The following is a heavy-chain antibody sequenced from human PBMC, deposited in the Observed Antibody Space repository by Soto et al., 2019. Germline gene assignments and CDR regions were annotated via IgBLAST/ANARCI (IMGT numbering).Heavy chain of an antibody. CDR2: IYSGGST. CDR1: GFTVSSNY. J-gene: IGHJ4*02. CDR3: ARDLGLLKSLFDY. D-gene: IGHD3-16*01. V-gene: IGHV3-53*01. Sequence: PGGSLRLSCAASGFTVSSNYMSWVRQAPGKGLEWVSVIYSGGSTYYADSVQGRFTISRDNSKRSVFLDLNSLRVEDTAVYYCARDLGLLKSLFDYWGQGTLVTVSS.